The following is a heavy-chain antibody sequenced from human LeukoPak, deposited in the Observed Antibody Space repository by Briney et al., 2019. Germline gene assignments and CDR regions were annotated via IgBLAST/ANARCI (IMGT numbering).Heavy chain of an antibody. D-gene: IGHD5-18*01. CDR3: AKGARGYSYGSAYYYYYGMDV. J-gene: IGHJ6*02. CDR1: GFTFSSYA. CDR2: ISGSGGST. Sequence: PGGSLRLSCAASGFTFSSYAMSWVRQAPGKGLEWVSAISGSGGSTYYADSVKGRFTISRDNSKNTLYLQMNSLRAEDTAVYYCAKGARGYSYGSAYYYYYGMDVWGQGPTVTVSS. V-gene: IGHV3-23*01.